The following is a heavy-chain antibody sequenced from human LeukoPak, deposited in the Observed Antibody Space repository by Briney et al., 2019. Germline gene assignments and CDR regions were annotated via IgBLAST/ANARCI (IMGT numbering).Heavy chain of an antibody. V-gene: IGHV3-30*02. CDR2: IRYDGSNN. J-gene: IGHJ6*03. CDR3: AKDKERESDFYYYMDV. CDR1: GFTFSNYG. Sequence: GGSLRLSCAASGFTFSNYGMHWVRQAPGKGLDWVAFIRYDGSNNYYADSVKGRFTISRDNSKNTLYLQMNSLRAEDTAVYYCAKDKERESDFYYYMDVWGKGTTVTVSS.